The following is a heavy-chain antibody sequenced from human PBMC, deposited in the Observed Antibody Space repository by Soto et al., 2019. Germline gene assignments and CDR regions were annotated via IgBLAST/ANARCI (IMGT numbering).Heavy chain of an antibody. D-gene: IGHD4-17*01. V-gene: IGHV4-30-4*01. CDR2: IYYSGST. J-gene: IGHJ4*02. CDR1: GGSISSGAYY. CDR3: ARDNYGDTYYFDY. Sequence: QVQLQESGPGLVKHSQTLSLTCTVSGGSISSGAYYWSWVRQPPGKGLEWIGYIYYSGSTYYNPSLKSRVTISVDTSKNQFSLKLSSVTATDTAVYYCARDNYGDTYYFDYWRQGTLVTVSS.